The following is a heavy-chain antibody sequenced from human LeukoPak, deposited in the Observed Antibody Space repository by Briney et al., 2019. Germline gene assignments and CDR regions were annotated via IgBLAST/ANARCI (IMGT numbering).Heavy chain of an antibody. CDR2: IYYSGST. Sequence: SETLSLTCTVSGGSISSSSYYWSWIRQPPGKGLEWIGYIYYSGSTNYNPSLKSRVTISVDTSKNQFSLKLSSVTAADTAVYYCARDHPGGSSLDYWGQGTLVTVSS. V-gene: IGHV4-61*01. CDR1: GGSISSSSYY. CDR3: ARDHPGGSSLDY. J-gene: IGHJ4*02. D-gene: IGHD6-13*01.